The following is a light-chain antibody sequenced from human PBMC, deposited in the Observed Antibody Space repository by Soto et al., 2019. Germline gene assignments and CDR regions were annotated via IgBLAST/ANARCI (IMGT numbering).Light chain of an antibody. Sequence: EIVLTQSPGNLSLSPGETATLSCRASQTIGRNYLAWYQQKPGQAPRLLIYGASSRATGIPDRFSGSGSGTVFTLTISRLEPEDFAVYYCQQYGSLSWTFGQGTKVDIK. CDR2: GAS. CDR1: QTIGRNY. J-gene: IGKJ1*01. CDR3: QQYGSLSWT. V-gene: IGKV3-20*01.